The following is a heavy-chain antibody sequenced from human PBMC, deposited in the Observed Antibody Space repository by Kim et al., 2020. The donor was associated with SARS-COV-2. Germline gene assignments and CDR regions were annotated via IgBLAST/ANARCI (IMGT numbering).Heavy chain of an antibody. Sequence: YAQKLQGRVTITTDKSTSTAYMELRSLTSDDTAMYYCARVGRVAVGDYFDYCGQGTLVTVSS. CDR3: ARVGRVAVGDYFDY. V-gene: IGHV1-18*01. D-gene: IGHD6-19*01. J-gene: IGHJ4*02.